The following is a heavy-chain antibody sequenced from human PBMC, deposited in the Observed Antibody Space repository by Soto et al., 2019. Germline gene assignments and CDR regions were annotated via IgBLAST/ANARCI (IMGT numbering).Heavy chain of an antibody. Sequence: PGGSLRLSCAASGFTFSSYAMSWVRQAPGKGLEWVSAISGSGGSTYYADSVKGRFTISRDNAKNSLYLQMNSLRAEDTAVYYCARGCSGGSCYSTLDYWGQGALVTVSS. D-gene: IGHD2-15*01. CDR3: ARGCSGGSCYSTLDY. CDR2: ISGSGGST. J-gene: IGHJ4*02. CDR1: GFTFSSYA. V-gene: IGHV3-23*01.